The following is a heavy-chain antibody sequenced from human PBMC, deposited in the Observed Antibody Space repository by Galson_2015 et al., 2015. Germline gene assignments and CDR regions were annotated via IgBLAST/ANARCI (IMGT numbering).Heavy chain of an antibody. CDR3: AREFPPDHWFDP. CDR2: MNPNSGNT. V-gene: IGHV1-8*01. J-gene: IGHJ5*02. D-gene: IGHD1-14*01. Sequence: SVKVSCKASGYTFTSYDINWVRQAPGQGLEWVGWMNPNSGNTNYAQKFQGRVTMTRNTSINTAYMELSSLRTEDTAVYYCAREFPPDHWFDPWGQGTLVTVSS. CDR1: GYTFTSYD.